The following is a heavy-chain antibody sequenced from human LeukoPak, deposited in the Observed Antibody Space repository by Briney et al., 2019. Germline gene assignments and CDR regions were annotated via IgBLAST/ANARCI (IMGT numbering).Heavy chain of an antibody. CDR2: TFSSGGST. Sequence: ASVTVSCKASGYTFTSYHMHWVRQAPGQGLEWMAITFSSGGSTTCAQRFQGRLTTTMDTSTSTVYMELTSLKSEDTAVYYCAREPPGSGSFDIWGQGTMVSVSS. D-gene: IGHD3-10*01. CDR3: AREPPGSGSFDI. J-gene: IGHJ3*02. V-gene: IGHV1-46*01. CDR1: GYTFTSYH.